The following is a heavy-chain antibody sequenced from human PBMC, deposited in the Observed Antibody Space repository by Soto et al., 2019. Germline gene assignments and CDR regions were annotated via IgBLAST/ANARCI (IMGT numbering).Heavy chain of an antibody. J-gene: IGHJ6*02. V-gene: IGHV3-21*01. Sequence: GGSLRLSCAASGFTFSSYSMNWVRQAPGKGLEWVSSISSSSSYIYYADSVKGRFTISRDNAKNSLYLQMNSLRAEDTAVYYCARDAESLGSGSYYYYYGMDVWGQGTTVTVSS. CDR3: ARDAESLGSGSYYYYYGMDV. CDR1: GFTFSSYS. CDR2: ISSSSSYI. D-gene: IGHD3-10*01.